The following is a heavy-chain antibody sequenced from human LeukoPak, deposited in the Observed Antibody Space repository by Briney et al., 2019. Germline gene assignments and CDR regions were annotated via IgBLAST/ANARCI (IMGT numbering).Heavy chain of an antibody. D-gene: IGHD5-12*01. CDR3: ARDRVGVSAYDSLFDY. J-gene: IGHJ4*02. Sequence: GGSLRLSCAASGFNLRVYGMHWVRQAPGKGLEWVAFIHSDGSNKYYVDSVKGRFTISRDNSKNTLYLQMNSLRAEDTAVYYCARDRVGVSAYDSLFDYWGQGTLVTVSS. CDR2: IHSDGSNK. CDR1: GFNLRVYG. V-gene: IGHV3-30*02.